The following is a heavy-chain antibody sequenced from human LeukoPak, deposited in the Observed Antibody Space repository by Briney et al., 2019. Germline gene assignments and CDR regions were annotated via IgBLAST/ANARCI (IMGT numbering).Heavy chain of an antibody. J-gene: IGHJ4*02. CDR3: AKQLGYCSDGSCYFPY. CDR2: ISNNGGYT. Sequence: GGSLRLSCAASGFTFSRYWMSWVRQAPGKGLEWVSAISNNGGYTYYADSVQGRFTISRDNSKSTLCLQMNSLRAEDTAVYYCAKQLGYCSDGSCYFPYWGQGTLVTVSS. V-gene: IGHV3-23*01. CDR1: GFTFSRYW. D-gene: IGHD2-15*01.